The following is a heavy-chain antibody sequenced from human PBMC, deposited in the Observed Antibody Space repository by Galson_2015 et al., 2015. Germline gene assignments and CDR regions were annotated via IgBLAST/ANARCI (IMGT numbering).Heavy chain of an antibody. V-gene: IGHV3-21*01. CDR2: ISRSSSYI. J-gene: IGHJ3*02. D-gene: IGHD2-2*02. Sequence: SLRLSCAASGFTFSSYSMNWVRQAPGKGLEWVSSISRSSSYIYYADSVKGRFTISRDNAKNSLYLQMNSLRSEDTAVYYCARDEGYCRSTSWYNAFDIWGQGTMVTVSS. CDR3: ARDEGYCRSTSWYNAFDI. CDR1: GFTFSSYS.